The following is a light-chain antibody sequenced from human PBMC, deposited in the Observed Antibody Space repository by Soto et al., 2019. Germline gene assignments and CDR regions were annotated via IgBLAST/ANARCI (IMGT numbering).Light chain of an antibody. CDR3: CSYAGSYSDV. J-gene: IGLJ1*01. V-gene: IGLV2-11*01. CDR2: DIS. CDR1: TYDVGDYKY. Sequence: QSALTQPRSVSGSPGQSVTISCTGTTYDVGDYKYVSWYRQHPAKAPKLMIYDISERPSGVPDRFSGSNSANTASLTISGLHAEDEADYYCCSYAGSYSDVFGTGTKLTVL.